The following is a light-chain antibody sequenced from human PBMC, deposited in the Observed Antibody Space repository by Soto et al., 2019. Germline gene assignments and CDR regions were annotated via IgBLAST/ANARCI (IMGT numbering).Light chain of an antibody. CDR1: QSVGNKY. CDR2: AVS. V-gene: IGKV3-20*01. CDR3: QQYGSSPLT. Sequence: EIVLTQSPGTLSLSPGERATLSCRASQSVGNKYLVWYQQKPGQPPRFLMYAVSTRASGIPDRFSGSGSGTDFTLTISRLEPEDFAVYYCQQYGSSPLTFGGGTKVEIK. J-gene: IGKJ4*01.